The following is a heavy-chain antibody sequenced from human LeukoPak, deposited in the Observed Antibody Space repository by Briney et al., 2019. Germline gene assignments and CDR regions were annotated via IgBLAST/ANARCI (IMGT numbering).Heavy chain of an antibody. J-gene: IGHJ5*02. CDR1: DDSITMYY. D-gene: IGHD6-19*01. Sequence: SETLSLTCSVSDDSITMYYWTWIRQPPGKGLEWIGYIYYSGSTNYNPSLKSRVTISVDTSKNQFSLKLSSVTAADTAVYYCARGGWYSISWGQGTLVTVSS. V-gene: IGHV4-59*01. CDR3: ARGGWYSIS. CDR2: IYYSGST.